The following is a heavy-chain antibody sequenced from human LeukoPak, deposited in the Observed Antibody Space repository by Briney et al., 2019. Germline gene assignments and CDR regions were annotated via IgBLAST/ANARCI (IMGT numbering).Heavy chain of an antibody. CDR2: IYPGDSDT. J-gene: IGHJ5*02. D-gene: IGHD6-6*01. V-gene: IGHV5-51*01. CDR3: ARHGPIAARGNWFDP. CDR1: GYSFTSYW. Sequence: GESLKISCKGSGYSFTSYWIGWVRQMPGKGLEWMGIIYPGDSDTRYSPSFQGQVTISADESISTAYLQWSSLKASDTAMYYCARHGPIAARGNWFDPWGQGTLVTVSS.